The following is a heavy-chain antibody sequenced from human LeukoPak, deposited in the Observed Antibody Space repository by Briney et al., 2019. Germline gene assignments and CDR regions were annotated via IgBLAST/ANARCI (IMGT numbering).Heavy chain of an antibody. CDR2: ISWNSGSI. J-gene: IGHJ5*02. CDR1: VFTFDDYD. V-gene: IGHV3-9*03. Sequence: GGSLRLSCAASVFTFDDYDMHWVRQAPGKGLEWVSGISWNSGSIVYADSVKGRFTISRDNAKNSLYLQMNSLRAEDMALYYCAKDSMGSTSPLGGFDPWGQGTLVTVSS. D-gene: IGHD2-2*01. CDR3: AKDSMGSTSPLGGFDP.